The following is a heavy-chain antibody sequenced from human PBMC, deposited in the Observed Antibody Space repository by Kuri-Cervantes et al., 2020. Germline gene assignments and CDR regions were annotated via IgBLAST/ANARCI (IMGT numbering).Heavy chain of an antibody. CDR2: IKSKTDGGTT. J-gene: IGHJ6*02. CDR3: TTGLSAAGYYYGMDV. D-gene: IGHD6-13*01. CDR1: GFTFSSYA. Sequence: GGSLRLSCAASGFTFSSYAMSWVRQAPGKGLEWVGRIKSKTDGGTTDYAAPVKGRFIISRDDSKNTLYLQINSLKAEDTAVYYCTTGLSAAGYYYGMDVWGQGTTVTVSS. V-gene: IGHV3-15*01.